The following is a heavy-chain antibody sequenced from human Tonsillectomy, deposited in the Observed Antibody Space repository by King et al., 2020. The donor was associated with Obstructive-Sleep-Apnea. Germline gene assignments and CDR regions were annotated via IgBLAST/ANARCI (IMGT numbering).Heavy chain of an antibody. V-gene: IGHV3-30-3*01. CDR1: GFTSSSYA. D-gene: IGHD3-10*01. Sequence: QLVQSGGGVVQPGRSLRLSCAASGFTSSSYAMHWVRQAPGKGLEWVAVISYDGNNKYYADSVKGRFTISRDNSKRMLYLQMNSLRAEDTAVYYCARNTLWFGELYNFDFWGQGTLVTVSS. J-gene: IGHJ4*02. CDR2: ISYDGNNK. CDR3: ARNTLWFGELYNFDF.